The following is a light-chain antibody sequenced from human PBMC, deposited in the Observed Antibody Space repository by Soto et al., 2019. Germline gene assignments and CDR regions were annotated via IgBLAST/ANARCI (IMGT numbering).Light chain of an antibody. CDR3: AAWDDSLSGWV. V-gene: IGLV1-47*01. CDR2: RTN. Sequence: QSVLTQPPSASGTPGQRVTISCSGSSSNIGSNYVYWYQQLPGTALKLLIYRTNQRPSGVPDRFSGSKSGTSASLAISGLRSEDEADYYCAAWDDSLSGWVFGGGTKVTVL. CDR1: SSNIGSNY. J-gene: IGLJ3*02.